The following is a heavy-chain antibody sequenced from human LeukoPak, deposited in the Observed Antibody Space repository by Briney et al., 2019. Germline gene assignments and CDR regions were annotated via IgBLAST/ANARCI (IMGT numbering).Heavy chain of an antibody. J-gene: IGHJ4*02. Sequence: GASVKVSCKPSGYTFTCYYMHWVRQAPGQGLEWMGWINPNSGGTNYAQKFQGRVTMTRDTSISTAYMELSRLRSDDTAVYYCARVDLRMGPFDYWGQGTLVTVSS. CDR3: ARVDLRMGPFDY. V-gene: IGHV1-2*02. CDR1: GYTFTCYY. D-gene: IGHD5/OR15-5a*01. CDR2: INPNSGGT.